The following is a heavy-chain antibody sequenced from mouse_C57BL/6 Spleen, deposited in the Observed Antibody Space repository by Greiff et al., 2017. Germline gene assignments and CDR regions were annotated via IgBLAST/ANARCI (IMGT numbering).Heavy chain of an antibody. V-gene: IGHV14-1*01. D-gene: IGHD1-1*01. CDR3: TTHYYGSRSYWYFDV. CDR1: GFNIKDYY. CDR2: IDPEDGDT. J-gene: IGHJ1*03. Sequence: VQLKESGAELVRPGASVKLSCTASGFNIKDYYMHWVKQRPEQGLEWIGRIDPEDGDTEYAPKFQGKATMTADTSSNTAYLQLSILTSEDTAVYYCTTHYYGSRSYWYFDVWGTGTTVTVSS.